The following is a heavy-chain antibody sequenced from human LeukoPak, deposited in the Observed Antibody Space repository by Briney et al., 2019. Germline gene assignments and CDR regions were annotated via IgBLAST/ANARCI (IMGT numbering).Heavy chain of an antibody. CDR3: ARGVRARGYNTG. Sequence: SETLSLTCTVSGGSISSYYWSWIRQPPGKGLEWIGYIYYSGSTNYNPSLKSRVTISVDTSKNQFSLKLSSVTAADTAVYYCARGVRARGYNTGWGQGTLVTVSS. CDR2: IYYSGST. D-gene: IGHD5-24*01. CDR1: GGSISSYY. V-gene: IGHV4-59*08. J-gene: IGHJ4*02.